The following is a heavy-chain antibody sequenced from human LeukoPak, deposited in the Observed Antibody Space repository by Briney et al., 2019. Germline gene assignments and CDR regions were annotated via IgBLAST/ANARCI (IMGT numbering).Heavy chain of an antibody. J-gene: IGHJ3*02. CDR3: ARGGPGAFDI. CDR1: GGFISSGGYS. Sequence: SETLSLTCAVSGGFISSGGYSWSWIRQPPGKGLEWIGYIYYSGSTYYNPSLKSRVTISVDTSKNQFSLKLSSVTAAATAVYYCARGGPGAFDIWGQGTMVTVSS. CDR2: IYYSGST. V-gene: IGHV4-30-4*07.